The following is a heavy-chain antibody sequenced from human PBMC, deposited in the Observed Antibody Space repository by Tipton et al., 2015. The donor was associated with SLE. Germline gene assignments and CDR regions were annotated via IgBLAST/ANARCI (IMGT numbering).Heavy chain of an antibody. CDR2: IYYSGST. J-gene: IGHJ4*02. Sequence: TLSLTCTVSGGSISSSSYYWGWIRQPPGKGLEWIGSIYYSGSTYYNPSLKSRVTISVDTSKNQFSLKLSSVTAADTAVYYCARGVLEWLGYFDYWGQGTLVTVSS. D-gene: IGHD3-3*01. CDR1: GGSISSSSYY. V-gene: IGHV4-39*07. CDR3: ARGVLEWLGYFDY.